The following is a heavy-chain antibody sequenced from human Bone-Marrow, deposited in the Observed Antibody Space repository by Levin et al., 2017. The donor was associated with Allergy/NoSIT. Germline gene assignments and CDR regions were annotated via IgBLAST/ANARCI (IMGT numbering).Heavy chain of an antibody. CDR2: INYSGIT. CDR3: ARNSRSNYDLSFLDS. J-gene: IGHJ4*02. V-gene: IGHV4-34*01. CDR1: DESFSAYY. Sequence: PSETLSLTCAVYDESFSAYYWSWIRQSPGKGLEWIGEINYSGITHYNPSPKSRVTISVDTSKNQFSLKLSSVTAADTAVYFCARNSRSNYDLSFLDSWGQGTLVTVSS. D-gene: IGHD4-11*01.